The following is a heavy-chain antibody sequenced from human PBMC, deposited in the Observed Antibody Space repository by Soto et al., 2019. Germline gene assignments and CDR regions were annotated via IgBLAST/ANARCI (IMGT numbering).Heavy chain of an antibody. CDR3: ARVVAAAGTVNWFDP. CDR1: GGSFSGYY. V-gene: IGHV4-59*01. J-gene: IGHJ5*02. CDR2: IASGGST. D-gene: IGHD6-13*01. Sequence: PSETLSLTCAVYGGSFSGYYLTWIRQPPGKGLEWIGYIASGGSTNYNPSLKSRVTISVDTSKNQFSLKLSSVTAADTAVYYCARVVAAAGTVNWFDPWGQGTLVTVSS.